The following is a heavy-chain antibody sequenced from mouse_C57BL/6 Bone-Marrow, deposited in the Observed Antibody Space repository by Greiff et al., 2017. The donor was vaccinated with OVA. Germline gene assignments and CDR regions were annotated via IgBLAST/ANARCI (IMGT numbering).Heavy chain of an antibody. CDR3: ARVGWLLRMDY. J-gene: IGHJ4*01. V-gene: IGHV5-4*03. CDR1: GFTFSSYA. Sequence: EVKLMESGGGLVKPRGSLKLSCAASGFTFSSYAMSWVRQTPEKRLEWVATISDGGSYTYYPDNVKGRFTISRDNAKNNLYLQMSHLKSEDTAMYYCARVGWLLRMDYWGQGTSVTVSS. D-gene: IGHD2-3*01. CDR2: ISDGGSYT.